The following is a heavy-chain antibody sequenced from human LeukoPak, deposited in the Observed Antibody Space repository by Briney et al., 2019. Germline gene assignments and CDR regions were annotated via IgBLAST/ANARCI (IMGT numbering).Heavy chain of an antibody. CDR2: ISYDGSNK. Sequence: PGGSLRLSCAVSGFIFSDYGIHWVRQAPGKGLEWVAVISYDGSNKYYADSVKGRFTISRDNSKNTLYLQMNSLRAEDTAVYYCARDLYYDFWSGFTTYYYYGMDVWGQGTTVTVSS. D-gene: IGHD3-3*01. J-gene: IGHJ6*02. CDR1: GFIFSDYG. CDR3: ARDLYYDFWSGFTTYYYYGMDV. V-gene: IGHV3-30*03.